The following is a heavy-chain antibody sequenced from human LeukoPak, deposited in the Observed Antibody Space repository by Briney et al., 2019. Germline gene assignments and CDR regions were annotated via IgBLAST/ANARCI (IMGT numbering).Heavy chain of an antibody. Sequence: GGSLRLSCAASGFTFSSYAMSWVRQAPGKGLVWVSRINSDGSSTSYADSVKGRFTISRDNAKNTLYLQMNSLRAEDTAVYYCAREYGSGSYLIFDYWGQGTLVTVSS. CDR1: GFTFSSYA. J-gene: IGHJ4*02. D-gene: IGHD3-10*01. CDR3: AREYGSGSYLIFDY. CDR2: INSDGSST. V-gene: IGHV3-74*01.